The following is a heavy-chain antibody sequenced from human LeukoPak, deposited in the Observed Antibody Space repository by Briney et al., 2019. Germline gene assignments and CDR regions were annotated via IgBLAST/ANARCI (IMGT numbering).Heavy chain of an antibody. Sequence: ASVKVSCKASGYTFTGYYVHWVRQAPGQGLEWMGWINPNSGGTNYAQKFQGRVTMTRNTSISTAYMELSSLRSEDTAVYYCARGPMTELSGNWFDPWGQGTLVTVSS. J-gene: IGHJ5*02. CDR2: INPNSGGT. V-gene: IGHV1-2*02. D-gene: IGHD3-16*02. CDR1: GYTFTGYY. CDR3: ARGPMTELSGNWFDP.